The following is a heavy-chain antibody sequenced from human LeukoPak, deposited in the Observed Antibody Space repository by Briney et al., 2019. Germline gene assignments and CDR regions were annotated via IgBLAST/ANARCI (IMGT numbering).Heavy chain of an antibody. J-gene: IGHJ6*03. CDR3: ARAAGTCYYYMDV. V-gene: IGHV4-59*01. CDR2: VFHTGNT. CDR1: GGSISSDY. Sequence: SETLTLTCIVSGGSISSDYWIWIRQPPGKGLEWIGNVFHTGNTNYSPSLRSRVTISLDTSKNQFSLSLRSVTAADTAVYYCARAAGTCYYYMDVWGKGTTVTVSS. D-gene: IGHD6-13*01.